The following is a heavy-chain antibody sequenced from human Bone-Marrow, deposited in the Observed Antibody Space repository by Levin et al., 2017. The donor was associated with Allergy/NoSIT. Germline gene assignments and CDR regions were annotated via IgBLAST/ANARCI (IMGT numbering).Heavy chain of an antibody. J-gene: IGHJ5*02. D-gene: IGHD2-2*01. CDR2: VYHNGDT. V-gene: IGHV4-30-4*01. CDR3: ARFSAMTLPTGFDP. Sequence: KPSETLSLTCTVSGDSITTGDYYWSWIRQPPGKGLQWLGYVYHNGDTYSNPSLGSHITISIDTSKNHFSLSLTSVTAADTAIYYCARFSAMTLPTGFDPWGQGTLVTVSS. CDR1: GDSITTGDYY.